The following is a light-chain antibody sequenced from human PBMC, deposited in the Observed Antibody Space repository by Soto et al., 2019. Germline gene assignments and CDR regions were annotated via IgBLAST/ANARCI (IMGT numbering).Light chain of an antibody. CDR1: QSISSY. J-gene: IGKJ2*01. V-gene: IGKV1-39*01. CDR3: QQSYSTPRT. CDR2: AAS. Sequence: DIQMTQSPSSLCASVGDRVTITCRASQSISSYLNWYQQNTGKAPKLLIYAASSLQSGVPSRFSGSGSGTDFTLTISSLQPEDFATYYCQQSYSTPRTFGQGTKVDIK.